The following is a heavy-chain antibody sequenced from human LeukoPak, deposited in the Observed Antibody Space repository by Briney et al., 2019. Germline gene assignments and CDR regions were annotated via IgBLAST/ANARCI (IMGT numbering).Heavy chain of an antibody. J-gene: IGHJ4*02. CDR2: ISYDGSNK. CDR1: GFTFSSYA. V-gene: IGHV3-30-3*01. CDR3: ARDPVGDYDSSGFFDY. Sequence: GGSLRLSCAASGFTFSSYAMHWVRQAPGKGLEWVAVISYDGSNKYYADSVKGRFTISRDNSKNTLYLQMNSLRAEDTAVYYCARDPVGDYDSSGFFDYWGQGTLVTVSS. D-gene: IGHD3-22*01.